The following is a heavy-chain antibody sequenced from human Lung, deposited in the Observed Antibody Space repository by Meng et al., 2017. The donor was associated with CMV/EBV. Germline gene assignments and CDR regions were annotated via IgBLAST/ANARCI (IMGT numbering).Heavy chain of an antibody. CDR2: IASSSRHT. V-gene: IGHV3-21*04. CDR3: ARDLSVATDMGLNWYVDL. D-gene: IGHD3-9*01. J-gene: IGHJ2*01. Sequence: GESLKISCAASGFTLNTHTMNWVRQAPGKGLQWVSSIASSSRHTFYADSVKGRFTISRDNAKNSLYLQMNSLRAEDTAVYYCARDLSVATDMGLNWYVDLWXRGTLVXVSS. CDR1: GFTLNTHT.